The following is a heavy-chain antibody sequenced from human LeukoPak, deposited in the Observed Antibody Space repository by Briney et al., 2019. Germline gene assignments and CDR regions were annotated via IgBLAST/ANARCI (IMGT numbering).Heavy chain of an antibody. D-gene: IGHD1-1*01. CDR1: GGSISSSSYY. V-gene: IGHV4-39*01. J-gene: IGHJ6*03. Sequence: PSETLSLTCTVSGGSISSSSYYWGWIRQPPGKGLEWIGSIYYSGSTYYNPSLKSRVTISVDTSKNQFSLKLSSVTAADTAVYYCASFSAPGYYYYMDVWGKGTTVTISS. CDR3: ASFSAPGYYYYMDV. CDR2: IYYSGST.